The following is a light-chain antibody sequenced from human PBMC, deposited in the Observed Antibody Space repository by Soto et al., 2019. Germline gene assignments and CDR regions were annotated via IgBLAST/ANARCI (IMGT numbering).Light chain of an antibody. CDR2: WAS. CDR1: KNVLYSSNNKNY. CDR3: QQYYSNPRT. J-gene: IGKJ1*01. V-gene: IGKV4-1*01. Sequence: DIVMTQSPDSLAVSLGERATINCKSSKNVLYSSNNKNYFAWYQQKPGQPPKLLMYWASTRGSGVPDRFSGSGSGTDFTLTISSLQAEDVAVYYCQQYYSNPRTFGQGTKVEIK.